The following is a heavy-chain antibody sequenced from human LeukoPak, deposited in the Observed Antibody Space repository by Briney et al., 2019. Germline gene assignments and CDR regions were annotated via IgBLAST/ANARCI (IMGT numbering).Heavy chain of an antibody. CDR3: ARGESSSWYGDY. J-gene: IGHJ4*02. CDR2: MNPNSGNT. D-gene: IGHD6-13*01. CDR1: GYTFTSYD. V-gene: IGHV1-8*01. Sequence: ASVKVSCKASGYTFTSYDINWVRQATGQGLEWMGWMNPNSGNTGYAQKFQGRVTMTRNTSISTAYMELSSLRSEDTAVYYCARGESSSWYGDYWGQGTLVTVSS.